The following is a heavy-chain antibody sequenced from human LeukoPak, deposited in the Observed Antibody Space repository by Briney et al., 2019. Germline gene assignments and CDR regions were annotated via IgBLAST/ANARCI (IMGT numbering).Heavy chain of an antibody. Sequence: GGSLRLSCAASGFTFSSYAMTWVRQAPGKGLEWVSGISGSGGGTYYADSVKGRFTISRDNAKNSLYLQMNSLRAEDTAVYYCAELGITMIGGVWGKGTTVTISS. CDR2: ISGSGGGT. J-gene: IGHJ6*04. CDR3: AELGITMIGGV. V-gene: IGHV3-23*01. CDR1: GFTFSSYA. D-gene: IGHD3-10*02.